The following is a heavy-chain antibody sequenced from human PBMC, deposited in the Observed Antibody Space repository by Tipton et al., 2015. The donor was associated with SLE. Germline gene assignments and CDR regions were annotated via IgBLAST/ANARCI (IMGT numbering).Heavy chain of an antibody. D-gene: IGHD4-17*01. J-gene: IGHJ3*02. CDR1: GFTFSSYA. CDR2: ISSNGGRT. CDR3: VKEGNDYAEYGAFDI. Sequence: SLRLSCSASGFTFSSYAMHWVRQAPGRGLEYVSAISSNGGRTYYADSVKGRFTISRDNSKNTLHLQMSSLRAEDTAVYYCVKEGNDYAEYGAFDIWGQGTMVTVSS. V-gene: IGHV3-64D*06.